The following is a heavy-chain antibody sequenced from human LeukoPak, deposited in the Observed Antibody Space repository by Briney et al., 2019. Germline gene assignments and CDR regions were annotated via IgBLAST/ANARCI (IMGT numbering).Heavy chain of an antibody. V-gene: IGHV1-69*13. J-gene: IGHJ6*02. D-gene: IGHD5-18*01. CDR3: ARDGTAMVYYYGMDV. CDR2: IIPIFGTA. CDR1: GGTFSSYA. Sequence: SVKVSCKASGGTFSSYAISWVRQAPGQGLEWMGGIIPIFGTANYAQKSQGRVTITADESTSTAYMELSSLRSEDTAVYYCARDGTAMVYYYGMDVWGQGTTVTVSS.